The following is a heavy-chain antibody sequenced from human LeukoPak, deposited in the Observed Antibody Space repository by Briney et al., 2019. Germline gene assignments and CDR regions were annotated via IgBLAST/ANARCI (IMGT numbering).Heavy chain of an antibody. V-gene: IGHV3-21*04. J-gene: IGHJ4*02. CDR1: GFTFSSYS. D-gene: IGHD3-22*01. CDR3: AKVDYYEGSAYYPPFYFDF. Sequence: GGSLRLSCAASGFTFSSYSMNWVRQAPGKGLEWVSSISSSSDYVFYADSVKGRITISRDNAKKSLYLQINSLRVDDTATYFCAKVDYYEGSAYYPPFYFDFWGQGTLVTVSS. CDR2: ISSSSDYV.